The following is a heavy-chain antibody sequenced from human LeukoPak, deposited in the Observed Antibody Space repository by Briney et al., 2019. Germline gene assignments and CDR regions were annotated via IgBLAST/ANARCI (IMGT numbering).Heavy chain of an antibody. Sequence: PSETLSLTCTVSGGSISSYYWSWIRQPPGKGLEWIGRIFSSGSTNYNPSLKTRVTMSVDTSKNQFSLKMTSVTAADTAVYYCARVGRVGPSDYGMDVWGQGTTVTVSS. CDR2: IFSSGST. CDR3: ARVGRVGPSDYGMDV. CDR1: GGSISSYY. V-gene: IGHV4-4*07. D-gene: IGHD3-10*01. J-gene: IGHJ6*02.